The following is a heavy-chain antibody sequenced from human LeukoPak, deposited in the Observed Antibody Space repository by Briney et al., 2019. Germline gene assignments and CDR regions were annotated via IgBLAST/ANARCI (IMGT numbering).Heavy chain of an antibody. Sequence: GGSLRLSCAASGFTFSSYAMHWVRQAPGKGLEYVSVISSNGGSTYYANSVKGRFTISRDDSKNTLYLQMGSLRAEDMAVYYCARGGLLWFGELSGYWGQGTLVTVSS. CDR3: ARGGLLWFGELSGY. CDR2: ISSNGGST. V-gene: IGHV3-64*01. D-gene: IGHD3-10*01. CDR1: GFTFSSYA. J-gene: IGHJ4*02.